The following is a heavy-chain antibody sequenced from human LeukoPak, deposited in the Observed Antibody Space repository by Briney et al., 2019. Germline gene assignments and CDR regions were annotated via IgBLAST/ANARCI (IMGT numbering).Heavy chain of an antibody. CDR1: GYTLTELS. V-gene: IGHV1-24*01. CDR2: FDPEDGET. J-gene: IGHJ4*02. Sequence: GASVKVSCKVSGYTLTELSMHWVRQAPGKGLEWTGGFDPEDGETIYAQKFQGRVTMTEDTSTDTAYMELSSLRSEDTAVYYCATARGGGVGYYFDYWGQGTLVTVSS. D-gene: IGHD3-16*01. CDR3: ATARGGGVGYYFDY.